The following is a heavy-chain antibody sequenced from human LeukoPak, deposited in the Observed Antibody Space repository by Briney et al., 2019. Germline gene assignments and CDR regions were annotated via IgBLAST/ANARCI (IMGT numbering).Heavy chain of an antibody. J-gene: IGHJ4*01. Sequence: GGSLRLFCAASGFAFSTYDMHWARQVRGKGLEWVSAIGSAGDTYYPASVEGRFSISRENAKISLYLQLNSLTAGDTAVYYCAREATGLDYWGHGTLVTVAS. V-gene: IGHV3-13*04. CDR1: GFAFSTYD. D-gene: IGHD1-26*01. CDR3: AREATGLDY. CDR2: IGSAGDT.